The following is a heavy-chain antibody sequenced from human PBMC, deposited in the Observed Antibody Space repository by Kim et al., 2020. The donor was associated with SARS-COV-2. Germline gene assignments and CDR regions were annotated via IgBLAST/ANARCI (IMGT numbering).Heavy chain of an antibody. D-gene: IGHD3-10*01. V-gene: IGHV3-30*01. CDR3: ASDVLLWSAVDY. Sequence: YAASLKGRFTISRDNSKNTLSLQVNSLRAEDTAVYYCASDVLLWSAVDYCGQRTLVTVSS. J-gene: IGHJ4*02.